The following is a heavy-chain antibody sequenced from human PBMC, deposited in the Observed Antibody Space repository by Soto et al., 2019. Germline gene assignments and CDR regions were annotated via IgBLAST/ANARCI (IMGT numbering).Heavy chain of an antibody. CDR1: GGTLNNYA. V-gene: IGHV1-69*13. Sequence: SVKVSCKASGGTLNNYAISWVRQAPGQGLEWMGGILPVSAPPDYAQKFQGRVSITADHSTSTVYMELSRLKSDDTAVYFCATDSNYDVSNSFWGQGTLVTVSS. D-gene: IGHD3-3*01. CDR3: ATDSNYDVSNSF. J-gene: IGHJ4*02. CDR2: ILPVSAPP.